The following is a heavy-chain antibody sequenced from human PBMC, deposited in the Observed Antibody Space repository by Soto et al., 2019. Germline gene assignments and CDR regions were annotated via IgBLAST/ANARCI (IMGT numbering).Heavy chain of an antibody. V-gene: IGHV1-3*01. D-gene: IGHD3-10*01. CDR2: MYAGNGNT. Sequence: QVLLVQSGAEVKKPGASVTVSCKASGYTFTDYTMHWVRQAAGQSLEWMGWMYAGNGNTKYSEKFQGRVTITRDPSASTAYMELSSLTSEDTAVYYCVREVRGVAFCDFWGQGTLVTVSS. J-gene: IGHJ4*02. CDR1: GYTFTDYT. CDR3: VREVRGVAFCDF.